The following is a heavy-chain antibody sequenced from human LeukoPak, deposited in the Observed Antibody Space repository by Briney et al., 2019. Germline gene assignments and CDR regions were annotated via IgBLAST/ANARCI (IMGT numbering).Heavy chain of an antibody. Sequence: GGSLRLSCAASGFTFSTYYMNWVRQAPGKGLEWVSGISWDSGSIGYADSVKGRFTISRDNAKNSLYLQMNSLRAEDTAVYYCARGPGDSSGYYFDYWGQGTLATVSS. CDR1: GFTFSTYY. J-gene: IGHJ4*02. D-gene: IGHD3-22*01. V-gene: IGHV3-48*04. CDR2: ISWDSGSI. CDR3: ARGPGDSSGYYFDY.